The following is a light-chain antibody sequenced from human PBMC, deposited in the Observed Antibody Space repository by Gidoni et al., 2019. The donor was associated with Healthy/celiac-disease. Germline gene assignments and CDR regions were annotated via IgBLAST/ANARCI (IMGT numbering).Light chain of an antibody. V-gene: IGKV1-39*01. CDR3: QQSYRTPRT. CDR2: AAS. J-gene: IGKJ1*01. CDR1: QSISSY. Sequence: DIQMTQSPSSLSASVGDRVTITCRASQSISSYLNWYQQKPGKAPKLLIYAASSLQSGVPSRFSGSGSGTDFTLTSSSMQPEDGATYYCQQSYRTPRTFXXXTKVEIK.